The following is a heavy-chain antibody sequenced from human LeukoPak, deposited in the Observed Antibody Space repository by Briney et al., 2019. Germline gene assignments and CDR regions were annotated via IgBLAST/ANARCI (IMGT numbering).Heavy chain of an antibody. CDR3: ARSGYGDAFHAFDI. J-gene: IGHJ3*02. CDR1: GYTFTGCY. CDR2: INPNSGGT. V-gene: IGHV1-2*02. Sequence: GASVKVSCKASGYTFTGCYMHWVRQAPGQGLEWVGWINPNSGGTNYAQKFQGRVTMTRDTSISTAYMELSRLRSDDTAVYYCARSGYGDAFHAFDIWGQGTMVTVSS. D-gene: IGHD4-17*01.